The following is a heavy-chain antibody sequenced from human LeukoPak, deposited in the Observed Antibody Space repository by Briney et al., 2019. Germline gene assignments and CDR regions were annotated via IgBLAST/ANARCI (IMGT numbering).Heavy chain of an antibody. J-gene: IGHJ4*02. D-gene: IGHD3-9*01. Sequence: ASVKASCKASGYTFTSYGISWVRQAPGQGLEWMGWISAYNGNTNYAQKFQGRATMTRDTSISTAYMELSRLRSDDTAVYYCARDQRRGYDILTGFDYWGQGTLVTVSS. CDR3: ARDQRRGYDILTGFDY. CDR1: GYTFTSYG. CDR2: ISAYNGNT. V-gene: IGHV1-18*01.